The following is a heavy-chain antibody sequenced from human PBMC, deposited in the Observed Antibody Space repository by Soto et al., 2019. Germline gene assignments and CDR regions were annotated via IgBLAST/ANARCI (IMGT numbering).Heavy chain of an antibody. Sequence: QVQLRESGPGLVKPAQTLSLTCTVSGGSITSGGSYWSWVRQVPGKGLAWIGHIYYRGRTYYNPCVKSRAARSVATSRNLLSLKLDSVTDADTAVYYCARALPGGTIYSMRDWGEGTRVTVSS. CDR1: GGSITSGGSY. J-gene: IGHJ6*03. D-gene: IGHD1-7*01. CDR3: ARALPGGTIYSMRD. V-gene: IGHV4-31*02. CDR2: IYYRGRT.